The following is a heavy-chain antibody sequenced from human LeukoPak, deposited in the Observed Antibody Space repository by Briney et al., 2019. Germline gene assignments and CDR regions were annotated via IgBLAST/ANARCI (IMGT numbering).Heavy chain of an antibody. Sequence: PSETLSLTCTLSGGSISSYFWSWIRQPPGKGLEWIGYIYYTGSTNYNPSLKSRVTISVDTSKNRFSLRLSSVTAADTAVYYCARDGDYWGRETLVTVSS. J-gene: IGHJ4*02. CDR3: ARDGDY. V-gene: IGHV4-59*01. CDR2: IYYTGST. CDR1: GGSISSYF.